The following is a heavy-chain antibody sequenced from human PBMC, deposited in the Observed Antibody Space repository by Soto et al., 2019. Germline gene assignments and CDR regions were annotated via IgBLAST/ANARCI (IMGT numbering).Heavy chain of an antibody. V-gene: IGHV3-33*01. Sequence: QVQLVEFGGGVVQPGRSLRLSCAASGFTFSSYGMHWVRQAPGKGLEWVAVIWYDGSNKYYADSVKGRFTISRDNSKNTLYLHMNSLRAEDTAVYYCARDADYGDYVFYWGHAPLVTVSS. D-gene: IGHD4-17*01. CDR1: GFTFSSYG. CDR2: IWYDGSNK. CDR3: ARDADYGDYVFY. J-gene: IGHJ4*01.